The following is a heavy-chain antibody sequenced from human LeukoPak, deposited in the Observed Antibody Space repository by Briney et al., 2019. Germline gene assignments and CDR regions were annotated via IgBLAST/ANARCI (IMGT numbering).Heavy chain of an antibody. Sequence: ASVKVSCKASGYTFTSYGISWVRQAPGQGLEWMGWISAYNGNTNYAQKLQGRVTMTTDTSTSTAYMELGSLRSDDTAVYYCARVGYYGSGSYYNPLRNYYYMDVWGKGTTVTVSS. D-gene: IGHD3-10*01. CDR3: ARVGYYGSGSYYNPLRNYYYMDV. CDR1: GYTFTSYG. J-gene: IGHJ6*03. CDR2: ISAYNGNT. V-gene: IGHV1-18*01.